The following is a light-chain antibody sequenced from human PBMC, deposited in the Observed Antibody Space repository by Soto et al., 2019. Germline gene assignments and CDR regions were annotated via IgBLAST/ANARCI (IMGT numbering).Light chain of an antibody. V-gene: IGKV3-20*01. Sequence: EIVLTQSPGTLSLSPGGRATLSCRASQSVSSSSLAWYQQKPGQAPRLLIFGASSRATGIPDRFSGSGSGTDFTLTISRLEPEDFAVYYCQQYAGSSTFGQGTKVEIK. CDR3: QQYAGSST. J-gene: IGKJ1*01. CDR2: GAS. CDR1: QSVSSSS.